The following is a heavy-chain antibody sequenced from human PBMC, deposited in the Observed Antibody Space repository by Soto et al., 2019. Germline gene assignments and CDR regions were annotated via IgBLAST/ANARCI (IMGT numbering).Heavy chain of an antibody. D-gene: IGHD3-22*01. V-gene: IGHV3-23*01. CDR1: GFTFSSFA. CDR2: ISGSGGST. J-gene: IGHJ5*02. CDR3: AKGSGGYYTNGFDP. Sequence: EVQLLESGGGLVQPGGSLRLSCAASGFTFSSFAMSWVRQAPGKGLEWVSAISGSGGSTYYADSVKGRFTISRDNSKNTLFLQMNSLSAEDTAVYYCAKGSGGYYTNGFDPWGQGTLVTVSS.